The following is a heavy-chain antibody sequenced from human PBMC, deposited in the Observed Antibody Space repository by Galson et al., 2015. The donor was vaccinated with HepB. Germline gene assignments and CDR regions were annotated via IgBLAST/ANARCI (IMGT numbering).Heavy chain of an antibody. D-gene: IGHD4-17*01. CDR1: GDSVTSNSAV. CDR2: TYFRAKWHT. Sequence: CAISGDSVTSNSAVRNWIRQSPSRGLEWLGRTYFRAKWHTDYEISVKSRININADISQNQFPLQLSSVTSADTAVYYCAYGSDVWGQGTTVIVSS. V-gene: IGHV6-1*01. J-gene: IGHJ6*02. CDR3: AYGSDV.